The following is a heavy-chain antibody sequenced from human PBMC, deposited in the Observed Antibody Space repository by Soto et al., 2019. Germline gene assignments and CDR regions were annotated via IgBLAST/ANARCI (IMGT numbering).Heavy chain of an antibody. CDR1: GFPFRSYV. CDR2: IWYDGRNK. Sequence: GGSLTLSCASPGFPFRSYVMHWVSEARGKGLEWVAVIWYDGRNKYYADSVKDRFTISRDNSKNTLYLQMNSLRAEETAVYSCARDQSILPQMDSWGQGT. CDR3: ARDQSILPQMDS. J-gene: IGHJ4*02. V-gene: IGHV3-33*01.